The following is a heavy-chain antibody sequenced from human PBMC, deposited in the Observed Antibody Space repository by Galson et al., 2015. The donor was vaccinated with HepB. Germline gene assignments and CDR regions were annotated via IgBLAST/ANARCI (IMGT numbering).Heavy chain of an antibody. CDR3: ARDLEGRYSSGWSLHDAFDI. J-gene: IGHJ3*02. CDR2: ISSSGGTK. Sequence: SLRLSCAASGFNFSDYYISWIRQAPGKGLEWVSYISSSGGTKYYADSVKGRFTISRDNAKNSVYLQMNSLRAEDTAVYYCARDLEGRYSSGWSLHDAFDIWGQGTRVTVSS. CDR1: GFNFSDYY. V-gene: IGHV3-11*01. D-gene: IGHD6-13*01.